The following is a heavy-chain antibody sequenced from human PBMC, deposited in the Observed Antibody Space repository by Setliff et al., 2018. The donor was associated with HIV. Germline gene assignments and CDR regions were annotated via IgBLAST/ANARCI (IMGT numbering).Heavy chain of an antibody. CDR2: IYHSGTT. D-gene: IGHD1-26*01. CDR3: ARGRQIGIEGAGAFDI. J-gene: IGHJ3*02. Sequence: SETLSLTCIVSGGSISNYYWWTWVRQPPGKGLEWIGEIYHSGTTDYKPSLKSRVTTSLDQAKKQLSLRLSYVTAADTAVYYCARGRQIGIEGAGAFDIWGPGTVVTVSS. V-gene: IGHV4-4*02. CDR1: GGSISNYYW.